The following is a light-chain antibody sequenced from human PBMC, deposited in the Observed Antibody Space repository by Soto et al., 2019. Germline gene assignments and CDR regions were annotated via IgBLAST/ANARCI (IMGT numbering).Light chain of an antibody. J-gene: IGKJ4*01. V-gene: IGKV1-12*01. CDR2: PSS. CDR1: QDISGF. CDR3: QQSHNFPLT. Sequence: DIQMTQSPSSVSASVGDRVTITCRASQDISGFLAWYQQKPGTAPKLLIFPSSSLETGVPSRFSGSGSGTDFTLTISSLQPEDFATYYCQQSHNFPLTFGGGTKVDIK.